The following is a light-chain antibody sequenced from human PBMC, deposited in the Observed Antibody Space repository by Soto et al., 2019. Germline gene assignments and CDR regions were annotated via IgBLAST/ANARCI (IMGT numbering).Light chain of an antibody. CDR3: QQYGSSPLT. Sequence: EIVLTQSPGTLSLSPGDRATLSCRASHFVNSIYLAWYQQKPGQAPRLLIYGTSSRSTGIPDRFSGSGSGTEFTLTISRLEPEDVAVYYCQQYGSSPLTFGGGTKVEIK. CDR2: GTS. CDR1: HFVNSIY. V-gene: IGKV3-20*01. J-gene: IGKJ4*01.